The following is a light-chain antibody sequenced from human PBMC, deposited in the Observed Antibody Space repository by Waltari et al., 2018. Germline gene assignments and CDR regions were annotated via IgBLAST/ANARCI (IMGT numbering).Light chain of an antibody. CDR3: AAWDDSLNGWV. CDR2: SNN. V-gene: IGLV1-44*01. CDR1: SSNIGSNT. Sequence: QSVLTQPPSASGTPGQRVTISCSGSSSNIGSNTVNWYQQVPGTAPKLLIYSNNRRPSGVPDRFSGSKSGTSASLAISGLQSEDEAHYYWAAWDDSLNGWVFGGGTKLTVL. J-gene: IGLJ3*02.